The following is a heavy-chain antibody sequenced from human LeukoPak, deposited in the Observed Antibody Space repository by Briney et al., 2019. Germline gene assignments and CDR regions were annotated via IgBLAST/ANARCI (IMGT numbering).Heavy chain of an antibody. CDR2: IYSGGST. Sequence: GGSLRLSCAASGFTVSSNYMSWVRQAPGKGLEWVSVIYSGGSTYYADSVKGRFTISRHNSKNTLYLQMNSLRAEDTAVYYCARGGSEGYCDFWSGPNWFDPWGQGTLVTVSS. CDR3: ARGGSEGYCDFWSGPNWFDP. V-gene: IGHV3-53*04. D-gene: IGHD3-3*01. CDR1: GFTVSSNY. J-gene: IGHJ5*02.